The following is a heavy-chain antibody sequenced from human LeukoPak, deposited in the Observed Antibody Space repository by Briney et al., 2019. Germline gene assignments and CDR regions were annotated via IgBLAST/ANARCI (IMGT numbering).Heavy chain of an antibody. D-gene: IGHD4-11*01. J-gene: IGHJ2*01. V-gene: IGHV4-4*07. CDR3: ARGVTSVQSFWYFDL. CDR1: GDSIRGYY. CDR2: IYTSGST. Sequence: ASETLSLTCSVSGDSIRGYYWNWIRQPAGKGLEWIGRIYTSGSTDYKPSLKSRVTMSVDASKKWFSLKMTSVTAADTAVYYCARGVTSVQSFWYFDLWGRGTLVTVSS.